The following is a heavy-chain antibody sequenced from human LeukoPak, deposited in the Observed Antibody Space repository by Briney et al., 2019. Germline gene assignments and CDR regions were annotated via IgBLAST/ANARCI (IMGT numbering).Heavy chain of an antibody. Sequence: GGSLRLSCAASGFTFSSYAMGWVRQAPGKGLEWVSDISGAGNRTYYADSVKGRFTISRDNSKNTLYLQMNSLRAENTAVYYGAKWGCGGVSCYPFDYWGQGTLVTVSS. D-gene: IGHD2-15*01. CDR1: GFTFSSYA. J-gene: IGHJ4*02. CDR3: AKWGCGGVSCYPFDY. CDR2: ISGAGNRT. V-gene: IGHV3-23*01.